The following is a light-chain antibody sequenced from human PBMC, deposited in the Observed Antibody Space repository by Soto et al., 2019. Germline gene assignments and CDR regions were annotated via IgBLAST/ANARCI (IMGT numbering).Light chain of an antibody. Sequence: QSVLTQPASVSGSPGQSITISCTGTRSDVGGYNYVSWYQQHPGKAPKLMIYDVSNRPSGVSNRFSGSKSGNTASLTISGLQAEDEADYYCSSYTTTLYVFGSGTQLNVL. J-gene: IGLJ7*01. CDR1: RSDVGGYNY. CDR2: DVS. CDR3: SSYTTTLYV. V-gene: IGLV2-14*03.